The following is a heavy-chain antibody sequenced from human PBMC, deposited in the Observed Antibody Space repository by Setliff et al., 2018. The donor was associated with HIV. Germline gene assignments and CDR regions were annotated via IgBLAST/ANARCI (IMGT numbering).Heavy chain of an antibody. Sequence: PGESLKISCAASGFDFTSYTMTWVRQAPGKGLEWVASISPGGSFMYYGDSIQGRFTISRDDAKSSLYLQMNSLKVEDTATYFCASFFGDYGYWGHGTQVT. CDR3: ASFFGDYGY. J-gene: IGHJ4*01. D-gene: IGHD3-10*01. V-gene: IGHV3-21*01. CDR1: GFDFTSYT. CDR2: ISPGGSFM.